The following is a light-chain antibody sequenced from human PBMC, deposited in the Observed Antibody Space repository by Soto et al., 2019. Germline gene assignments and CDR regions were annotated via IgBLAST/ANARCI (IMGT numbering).Light chain of an antibody. Sequence: EIVLTQSPGTLSVSPGERATLSCRSSQSVSSSYLAWYQQKPGQALRLLIYGASSRATGIPDRFSGSGPGTDFTLTISRLEPEDFAVYYCQQYGSSPPVTFGGGTKVDIK. CDR2: GAS. V-gene: IGKV3-20*01. CDR3: QQYGSSPPVT. J-gene: IGKJ4*01. CDR1: QSVSSSY.